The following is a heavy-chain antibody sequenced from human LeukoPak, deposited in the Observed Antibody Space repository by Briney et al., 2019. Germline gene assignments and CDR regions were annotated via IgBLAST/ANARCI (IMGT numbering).Heavy chain of an antibody. V-gene: IGHV4-61*01. CDR2: KYYSGST. Sequence: PSETLSLTCAVSGVSINTCCYYWTWIRQPPGKGLEWIGYKYYSGSTRYNSSLRSRLSLSLDTSNNQFSLKLSSVTAADTAVYYCARWASISREPGGFFDHWGQGTLVTVSS. CDR3: ARWASISREPGGFFDH. D-gene: IGHD1-14*01. CDR1: GVSINTCCYY. J-gene: IGHJ4*02.